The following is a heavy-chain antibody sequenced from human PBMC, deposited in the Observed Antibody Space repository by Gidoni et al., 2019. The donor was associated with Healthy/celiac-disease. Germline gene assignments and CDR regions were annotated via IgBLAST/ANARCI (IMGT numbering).Heavy chain of an antibody. D-gene: IGHD5-12*01. Sequence: QVQLVQSGAEVKKPGSSVKVYCKVSGGTFSSYAISWVRQAPGQWLEWMGGIIPIFGTANYAQKFQGRVTITADKSTSTAYMELSSLRSEDTAVYYCARDRDGYDNYFDYWGQGTLVTVSS. CDR2: IIPIFGTA. V-gene: IGHV1-69*06. J-gene: IGHJ4*02. CDR3: ARDRDGYDNYFDY. CDR1: GGTFSSYA.